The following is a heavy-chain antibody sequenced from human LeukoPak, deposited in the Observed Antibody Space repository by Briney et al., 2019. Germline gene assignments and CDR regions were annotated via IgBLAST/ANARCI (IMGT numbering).Heavy chain of an antibody. CDR2: MNPRDNT. CDR1: GYTSTSPD. D-gene: IGHD3-3*02. V-gene: IGHV1-8*01. CDR3: ARYTQHYGFDI. J-gene: IGHJ3*02. Sequence: EASVKVSCKASGYTSTSPDISWVRQATGRGLEWLGWMNPRDNTGYAQKFQGRVTLTRDKSINTAYMELSSLRSEDTAVYYCARYTQHYGFDIWGQGTMVTVSA.